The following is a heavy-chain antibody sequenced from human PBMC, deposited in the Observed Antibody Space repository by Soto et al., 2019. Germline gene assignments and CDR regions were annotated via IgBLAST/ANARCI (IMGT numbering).Heavy chain of an antibody. Sequence: PSETLSLTCTVSGGSVSSGSYYWSWIRQPPGKGLEWIGYIYYSGSTNYNPSLKSRVTISVDTSKNQFSLKLSSVTAADTAAYYCARAVSEYSSFSLGWVDPWGQGTRVTV. J-gene: IGHJ5*02. CDR2: IYYSGST. CDR3: ARAVSEYSSFSLGWVDP. V-gene: IGHV4-61*01. D-gene: IGHD6-6*01. CDR1: GGSVSSGSYY.